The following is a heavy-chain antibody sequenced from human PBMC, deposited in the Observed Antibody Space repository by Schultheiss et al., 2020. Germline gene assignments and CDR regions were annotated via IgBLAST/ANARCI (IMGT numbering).Heavy chain of an antibody. J-gene: IGHJ4*02. CDR3: ARANDYGDYTGDGFDY. D-gene: IGHD4-17*01. V-gene: IGHV3-48*04. CDR2: ISSSGSTI. CDR1: GFTFSSYS. Sequence: GGSLRLSCAASGFTFSSYSMNWVRQAPGKGLEWVSAISSSGSTIYYADSVKGRFTISRDNAKNSLYLQMNSLRAEDTAVYYCARANDYGDYTGDGFDYWGQGTLVTVSS.